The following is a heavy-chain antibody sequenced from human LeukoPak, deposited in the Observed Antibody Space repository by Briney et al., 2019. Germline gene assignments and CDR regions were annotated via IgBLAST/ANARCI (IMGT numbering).Heavy chain of an antibody. CDR3: ARQGYYTMDYYYYMDV. J-gene: IGHJ6*03. Sequence: GGSLRLSCAASGFIFSSHGMNWVRQAPGKGLEWVSGISPSGDITYYADSVKGRFTISRDNAKNSLYLQMNSLRAEDTALYYCARQGYYTMDYYYYMDVWGKGTTVTVSS. D-gene: IGHD3-3*01. CDR1: GFIFSSHG. CDR2: ISPSGDIT. V-gene: IGHV3-23*01.